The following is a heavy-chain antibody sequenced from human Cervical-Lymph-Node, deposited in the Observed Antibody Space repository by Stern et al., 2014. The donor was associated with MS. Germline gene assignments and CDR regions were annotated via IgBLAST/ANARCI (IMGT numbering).Heavy chain of an antibody. D-gene: IGHD6-19*01. CDR1: GYTFTTYP. J-gene: IGHJ4*02. Sequence: VQLVQSGSELKKPGASVKVSCKASGYTFTTYPMNWVRQAPGQVLEWMGWISTDTGNPTYAQGFTGRFVFSLDTSVSTAYLQISSLKADDTAVYYCARLAYTSAYYGERLHLFDYWGQGTLVAVSS. CDR3: ARLAYTSAYYGERLHLFDY. CDR2: ISTDTGNP. V-gene: IGHV7-4-1*02.